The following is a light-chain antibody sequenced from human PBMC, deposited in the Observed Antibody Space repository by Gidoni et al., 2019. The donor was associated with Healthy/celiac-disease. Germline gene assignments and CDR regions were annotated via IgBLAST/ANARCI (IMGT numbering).Light chain of an antibody. V-gene: IGKV1-39*01. CDR2: AAS. J-gene: IGKJ3*01. CDR1: QTISSY. Sequence: DSQMTHSPSSLSASVGDRVTITCRESQTISSYLDWYQQKPGKSPQLLIYAASSRQCGVPSRFSGSGSGTDFTLNISSVQPEDFATYYCKQAYSTPLTFGPGTRVDIK. CDR3: KQAYSTPLT.